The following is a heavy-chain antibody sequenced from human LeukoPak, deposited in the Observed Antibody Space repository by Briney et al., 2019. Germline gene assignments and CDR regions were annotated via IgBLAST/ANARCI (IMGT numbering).Heavy chain of an antibody. J-gene: IGHJ4*02. CDR2: INPSGDST. Sequence: ASVKVSCKASGYIFIHFYMHWVRQAPGQGLEWMGIINPSGDSTNYAQKFQGRVTMTRDTSTNTLYMELSSLRSEDTAVYYCARDLRQEAPFDYWGQATLVTVSS. V-gene: IGHV1-46*01. CDR3: ARDLRQEAPFDY. CDR1: GYIFIHFY.